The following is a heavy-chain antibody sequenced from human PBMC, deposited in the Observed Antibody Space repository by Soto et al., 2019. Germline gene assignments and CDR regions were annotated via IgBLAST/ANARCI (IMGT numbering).Heavy chain of an antibody. CDR1: GFTFGDYA. J-gene: IGHJ4*02. Sequence: GGSLRLSCTASGFTFGDYAMSWFRQAPGKGLEWVGFIRSKAYGGTTEYAASVKGRFTISRDDSKSIAYLQMNSLKTEDTAVYYCTRVGYYSGNYRARSISIEYYFDYWAQGTLVTVSS. D-gene: IGHD1-26*01. CDR2: IRSKAYGGTT. V-gene: IGHV3-49*03. CDR3: TRVGYYSGNYRARSISIEYYFDY.